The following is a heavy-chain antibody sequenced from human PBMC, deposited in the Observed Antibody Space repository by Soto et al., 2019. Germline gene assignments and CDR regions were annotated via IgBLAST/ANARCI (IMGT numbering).Heavy chain of an antibody. D-gene: IGHD6-6*01. CDR3: ARTSTAARPSNWFDP. CDR1: GGSISSYY. Sequence: SETLSLTCTVSGGSISSYYWSWIRQPPGKGLEWIGYIYYSGSTNYNPSLKSRVTISVDTSKNQFSLKLSSVTAADTAVYYCARTSTAARPSNWFDPWGQGTLVTVSS. J-gene: IGHJ5*02. CDR2: IYYSGST. V-gene: IGHV4-59*08.